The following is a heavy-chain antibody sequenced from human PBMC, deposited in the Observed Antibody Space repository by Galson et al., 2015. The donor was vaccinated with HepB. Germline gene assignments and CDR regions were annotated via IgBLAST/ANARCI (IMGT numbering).Heavy chain of an antibody. CDR3: TRSSDVVSTYY. CDR2: MYYSGST. Sequence: ETLSLTYTVSGDSISGSTYYWGWIRQPPGKGLEWIGSMYYSGSTYYNPSLKSRITISVDTSKNLFSLNLRSVTAADTAVYYCTRSSDVVSTYYWGQGTLVTVSS. V-gene: IGHV4-39*01. CDR1: GDSISGSTYY. J-gene: IGHJ4*02. D-gene: IGHD5/OR15-5a*01.